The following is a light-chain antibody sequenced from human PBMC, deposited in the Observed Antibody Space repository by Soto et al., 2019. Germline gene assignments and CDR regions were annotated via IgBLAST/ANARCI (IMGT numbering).Light chain of an antibody. CDR1: SSDVGGYNS. CDR2: GVS. Sequence: QSALTQPPSASGSPGQSVTISCTGTSSDVGGYNSVSWYQQHPGKAPKLMIYGVSYRPSGVSNRFAGSKSGNTASLTISGLQAEDEGDYYCSSYTSTTAIVVSGGGTKLTVL. CDR3: SSYTSTTAIVV. V-gene: IGLV2-14*01. J-gene: IGLJ3*02.